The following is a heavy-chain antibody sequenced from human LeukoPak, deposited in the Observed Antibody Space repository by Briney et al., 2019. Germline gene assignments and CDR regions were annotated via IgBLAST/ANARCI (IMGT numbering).Heavy chain of an antibody. V-gene: IGHV1-69*13. J-gene: IGHJ5*02. CDR3: ARDRGGLDP. CDR1: GGTFGSYV. D-gene: IGHD4-23*01. CDR2: ILPIFGTA. Sequence: AASVKVSCKTSGGTFGSYVISWVRQAPGQGLDWMGGILPIFGTADYAQKFQGRVTITADESTNTAYKELKSLTSEDTAVYYCARDRGGLDPWGQGTLVTVSS.